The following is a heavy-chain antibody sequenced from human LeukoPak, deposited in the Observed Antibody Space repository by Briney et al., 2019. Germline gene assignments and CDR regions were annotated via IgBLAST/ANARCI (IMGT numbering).Heavy chain of an antibody. CDR1: GGSISAYS. D-gene: IGHD6-13*01. V-gene: IGHV4-34*01. Sequence: SETLSLTCTISGGSISAYSWSWIRQPPGKGLEWIGEINHSGSTNYNPSLKSRVTISVDTSKNQFSLKLSSVTAADTAVYYCSYSSSRNWFDPWGQGTLVTVSS. CDR2: INHSGST. J-gene: IGHJ5*02. CDR3: SYSSSRNWFDP.